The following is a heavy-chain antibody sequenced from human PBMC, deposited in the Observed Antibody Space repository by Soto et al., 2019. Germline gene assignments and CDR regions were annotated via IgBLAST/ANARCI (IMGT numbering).Heavy chain of an antibody. CDR1: GGSVSNSDYY. J-gene: IGHJ5*02. D-gene: IGHD2-15*01. V-gene: IGHV4-61*08. Sequence: SETLSLTCTVSGGSVSNSDYYWSWIRQPPGRGLEWIAYIYYSGSTNYSPSLKSRVTISIDTSKNQFSLKLSSVTEADTAVYYCARNAFCSGNSCYPNWFDPWGQGTLVTVSS. CDR3: ARNAFCSGNSCYPNWFDP. CDR2: IYYSGST.